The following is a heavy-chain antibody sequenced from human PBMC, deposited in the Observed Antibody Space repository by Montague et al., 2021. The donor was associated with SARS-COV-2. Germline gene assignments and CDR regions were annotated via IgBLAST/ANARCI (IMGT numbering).Heavy chain of an antibody. V-gene: IGHV4-4*07. CDR2: IYTSGTT. J-gene: IGHJ6*02. CDR1: GSSISSYY. Sequence: SETLSLTCTVSGSSISSYYWSWIRQPAGKGLEWIGRIYTSGTTNYNPSLKSRVTMSVDTSKNQFSLKLSSVTAADTAVYYCAGGSGIINFYNSGMDVWGQGTTVTVSS. D-gene: IGHD3-10*01. CDR3: AGGSGIINFYNSGMDV.